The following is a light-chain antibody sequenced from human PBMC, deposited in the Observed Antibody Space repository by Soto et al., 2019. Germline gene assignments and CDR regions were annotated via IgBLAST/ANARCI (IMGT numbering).Light chain of an antibody. V-gene: IGKV1-5*01. J-gene: IGKJ1*01. CDR2: DAS. CDR1: QSISSW. CDR3: KQYNSYSWT. Sequence: DIQMTQSPSTLSASLGDRVTITCRASQSISSWLAWYQQKPGKAPKLLIYDASSLESGVPSRFSGSGSGTEFTLTISSLQPDDFATYYCKQYNSYSWTFGQGTKVDIK.